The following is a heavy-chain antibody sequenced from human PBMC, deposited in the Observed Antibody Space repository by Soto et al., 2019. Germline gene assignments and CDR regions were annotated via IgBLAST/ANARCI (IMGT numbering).Heavy chain of an antibody. Sequence: GGSLRLSCAASGFTFSKAGMTWVRQAPGKGLEWVGRIKSKTDGGTVDYAAPVKGRLTISRDDSQNTLYLQMNSLKIEDTALYYCTTSPDFWGQGTLVTVSS. J-gene: IGHJ4*02. V-gene: IGHV3-15*07. CDR2: IKSKTDGGTV. CDR3: TTSPDF. CDR1: GFTFSKAG.